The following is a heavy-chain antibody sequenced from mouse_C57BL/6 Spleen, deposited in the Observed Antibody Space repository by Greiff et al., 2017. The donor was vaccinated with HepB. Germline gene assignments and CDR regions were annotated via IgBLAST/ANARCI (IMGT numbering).Heavy chain of an antibody. CDR1: GYSFTGYF. CDR2: INPYNGDT. J-gene: IGHJ3*01. CDR3: ARSLIYYDYDFAY. D-gene: IGHD2-4*01. V-gene: IGHV1-20*01. Sequence: VQLKESGPELVKPGDSVKISCKASGYSFTGYFMNWVMQSHGKSLEWIGRINPYNGDTFYNQKFKGKATLTVDKSSSTAHMELRSLTSEDSAVYYCARSLIYYDYDFAYWGQGTLVTVSA.